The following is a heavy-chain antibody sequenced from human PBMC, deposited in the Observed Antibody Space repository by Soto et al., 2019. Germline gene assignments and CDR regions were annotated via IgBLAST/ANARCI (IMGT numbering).Heavy chain of an antibody. CDR3: ARDRAGTGGYYYYGMDV. CDR1: GGSISSGDYY. V-gene: IGHV4-30-4*02. CDR2: IYYSGST. D-gene: IGHD3-10*01. J-gene: IGHJ6*02. Sequence: SSDTLSLTCTVSGGSISSGDYYWSWIRQPPGKGLEWIGYIYYSGSTYYNPSLKSRVTISVDTSKNQFSLKLSSVTAADTAVYYCARDRAGTGGYYYYGMDVWGQGTTVTVSS.